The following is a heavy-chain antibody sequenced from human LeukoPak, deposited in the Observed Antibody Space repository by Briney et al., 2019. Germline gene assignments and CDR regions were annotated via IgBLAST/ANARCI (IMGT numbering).Heavy chain of an antibody. Sequence: SVKVSCKXSGGTFSSYGISWVRQAPGQGLEWMGRIIPIFGTANYSQKFHGRVTLTADESTSTAYMYTSSLRSNEPTVYYFAKVSSRRLLLEWLPADYYYYYMDVWGKGTTVTVSS. CDR3: AKVSSRRLLLEWLPADYYYYYMDV. CDR1: GGTFSSYG. J-gene: IGHJ6*03. V-gene: IGHV1-69*13. D-gene: IGHD3-3*01. CDR2: IIPIFGTA.